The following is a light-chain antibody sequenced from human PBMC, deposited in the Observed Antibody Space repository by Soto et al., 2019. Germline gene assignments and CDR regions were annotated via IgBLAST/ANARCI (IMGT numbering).Light chain of an antibody. Sequence: ELVLTQSPGTLSLSPGERATLSFRASQSVSSSYLAWYQQKPGQAPRLLIYGASSMATGIPDRFSGRGSGTDFTLTISRLEPEDCAVYYCQQDCSSPPTFGQGTKLEIK. CDR3: QQDCSSPPT. CDR1: QSVSSSY. CDR2: GAS. J-gene: IGKJ2*01. V-gene: IGKV3-20*01.